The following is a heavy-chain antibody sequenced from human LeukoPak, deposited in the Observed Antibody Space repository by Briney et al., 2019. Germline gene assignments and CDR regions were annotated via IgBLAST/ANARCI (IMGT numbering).Heavy chain of an antibody. J-gene: IGHJ4*02. CDR2: IYYSGST. CDR3: ARSNYGDPSDY. V-gene: IGHV4-39*01. D-gene: IGHD4-17*01. CDR1: GGSISSSSYY. Sequence: SETLSLTCTVSGGSISSSSYYWGWIRQPPGKGLEWIGSIYYSGSTYYNPSLKSRVTISVDTSKNQFSLKLSSVTAADTAVYYCARSNYGDPSDYWGQGTLVTVSS.